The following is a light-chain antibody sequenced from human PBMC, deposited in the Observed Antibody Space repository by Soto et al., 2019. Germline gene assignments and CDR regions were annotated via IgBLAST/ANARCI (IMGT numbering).Light chain of an antibody. CDR1: SSDVGGYTY. CDR3: TSYTSSSTPYV. Sequence: QSALTQPASVSGSPGQSITISCAGTSSDVGGYTYVSWYQQHPGKAPKLMIYDVINRPSGVSNRFAGSKSGNTASLTISGLQAEDEADYYCTSYTSSSTPYVFGGGTKLTVL. V-gene: IGLV2-14*01. J-gene: IGLJ1*01. CDR2: DVI.